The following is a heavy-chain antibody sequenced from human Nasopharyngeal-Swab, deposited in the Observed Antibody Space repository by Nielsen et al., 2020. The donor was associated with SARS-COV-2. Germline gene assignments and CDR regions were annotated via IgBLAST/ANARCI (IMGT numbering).Heavy chain of an antibody. CDR1: GFTFSSYG. D-gene: IGHD3-10*01. V-gene: IGHV3-33*01. CDR2: IWYDGSNK. CDR3: AREGSPMVRGVAIDY. Sequence: GESLKISCAASGFTFSSYGMHWVRPAPGKGLEWVAVIWYDGSNKYYADSVKGRFTISRDNSKNTLYLQMNSLRAEDTAVYYCAREGSPMVRGVAIDYWGQGTLVTVS. J-gene: IGHJ4*02.